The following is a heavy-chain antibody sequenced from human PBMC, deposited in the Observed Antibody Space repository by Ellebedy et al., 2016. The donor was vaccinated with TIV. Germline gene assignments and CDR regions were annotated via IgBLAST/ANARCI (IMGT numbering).Heavy chain of an antibody. V-gene: IGHV3-11*04. J-gene: IGHJ6*02. Sequence: GESLKISCDASGFTFGDYYLRRLPPAQGKGLEWVSYISSSGSTIYYGASVKGRFTISRDNAKNSLYLQMNSLRAEDTAVYSCARDLYGSGRRDVWGQGTTVTVSS. CDR1: GFTFGDYY. CDR2: ISSSGSTI. D-gene: IGHD3-10*01. CDR3: ARDLYGSGRRDV.